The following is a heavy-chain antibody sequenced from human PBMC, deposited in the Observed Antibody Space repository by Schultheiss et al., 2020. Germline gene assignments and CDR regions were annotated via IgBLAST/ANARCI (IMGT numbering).Heavy chain of an antibody. CDR2: IIPIFGTA. Sequence: SVKVSCKASGYTFTSYGISWVRQAPGQGLEWMGGIIPIFGTANYAQKFQGRVTITADKSTSTAYMELSSLRSEDTAVYYCARGKPVVTAILNWFDPWGQGTLVTVSS. CDR3: ARGKPVVTAILNWFDP. CDR1: GYTFTSYG. D-gene: IGHD2-21*02. V-gene: IGHV1-69*06. J-gene: IGHJ5*02.